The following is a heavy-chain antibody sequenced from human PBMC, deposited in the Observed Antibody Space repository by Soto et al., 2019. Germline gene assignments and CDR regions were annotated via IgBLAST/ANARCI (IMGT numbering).Heavy chain of an antibody. Sequence: GASVKVSCKASGGTFSSYAISWVRQAPGQGLEWMGGIIPIFGTANYAQKFQGRVTITADESTSTAYMGLSSLRSEDTAVYYCARDPGYSSSSRLLNFDYWGQGTLVTVSS. J-gene: IGHJ4*02. CDR2: IIPIFGTA. CDR1: GGTFSSYA. D-gene: IGHD6-6*01. V-gene: IGHV1-69*13. CDR3: ARDPGYSSSSRLLNFDY.